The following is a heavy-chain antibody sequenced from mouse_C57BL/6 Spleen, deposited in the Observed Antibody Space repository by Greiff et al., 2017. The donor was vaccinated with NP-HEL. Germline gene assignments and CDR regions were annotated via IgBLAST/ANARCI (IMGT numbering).Heavy chain of an antibody. Sequence: EVQLVESGGGLVKPGGSLKLSCAASGFTFSDYGMHWVRQAPEKGLEWVAYISSGSSTIYYADTVKGRFTISRDNAKNTLFLQMTSLRSEDTAMYYCARPRGSSYLRNWFAYWGQGTLVTVSA. D-gene: IGHD1-1*01. CDR2: ISSGSSTI. CDR1: GFTFSDYG. CDR3: ARPRGSSYLRNWFAY. J-gene: IGHJ3*01. V-gene: IGHV5-17*01.